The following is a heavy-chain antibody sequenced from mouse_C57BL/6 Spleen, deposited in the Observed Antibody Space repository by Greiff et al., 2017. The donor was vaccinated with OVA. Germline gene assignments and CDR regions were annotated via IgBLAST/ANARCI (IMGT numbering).Heavy chain of an antibody. CDR3: ARAYDYDGAWCAY. Sequence: EVQRVESGGGLVQPGGSLKLSCAASGFTFSDYGMAWVRQAPRKGPEWVAFISNLAYSIYYADTVTGRFTISRENAKKTLYLEMSSLRSEDTAMYYCARAYDYDGAWCAYWGQGTLVTVSA. J-gene: IGHJ3*01. CDR2: ISNLAYSI. D-gene: IGHD2-4*01. V-gene: IGHV5-15*01. CDR1: GFTFSDYG.